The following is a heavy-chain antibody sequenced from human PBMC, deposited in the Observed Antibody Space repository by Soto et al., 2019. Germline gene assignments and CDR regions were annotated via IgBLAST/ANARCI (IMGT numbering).Heavy chain of an antibody. CDR1: GFNVGAFA. CDR2: ISVSDAFI. J-gene: IGHJ4*02. Sequence: GGSLRLSCAASGFNVGAFAVDWVRQAPGKGLEWVSGISVSDAFIYYADSVRGRFSISRDASENILYLQMNSLRVDDTALYYCTRETVAGITGLDYWGPGTLVTVSS. D-gene: IGHD1-20*01. V-gene: IGHV3-23*01. CDR3: TRETVAGITGLDY.